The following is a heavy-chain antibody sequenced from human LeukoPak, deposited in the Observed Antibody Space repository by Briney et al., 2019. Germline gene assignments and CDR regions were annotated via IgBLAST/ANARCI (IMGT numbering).Heavy chain of an antibody. D-gene: IGHD3-22*01. J-gene: IGHJ4*02. V-gene: IGHV4-34*01. CDR2: INHSGSI. CDR1: GGSFSGYY. Sequence: SETLSLTCAVYGGSFSGYYWSWIRQPPGKGLEWIGEINHSGSINYNPSLKSRVTISVDTSKNQFSLKLSSVTAAGTAVYYCARSGRGPYYYDSSGYYYVYWGQGTLVTVSS. CDR3: ARSGRGPYYYDSSGYYYVY.